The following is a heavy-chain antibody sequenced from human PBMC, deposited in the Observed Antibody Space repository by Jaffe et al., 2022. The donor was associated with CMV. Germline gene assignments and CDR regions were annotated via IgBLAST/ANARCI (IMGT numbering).Heavy chain of an antibody. CDR2: IFSNDEK. CDR1: GFSLSNARMG. Sequence: QVTLKESGPVLVKPTETLTLTCTVSGFSLSNARMGVSWIRQPPGKALEWLAHIFSNDEKSYSTSLKSRLTISKDTSKSQVVLTMTNMDPVDTATYYCARIVRAWQPLAYCGGDCYLHFDYWGQGTLVTVSS. V-gene: IGHV2-26*01. CDR3: ARIVRAWQPLAYCGGDCYLHFDY. J-gene: IGHJ4*02. D-gene: IGHD2-21*02.